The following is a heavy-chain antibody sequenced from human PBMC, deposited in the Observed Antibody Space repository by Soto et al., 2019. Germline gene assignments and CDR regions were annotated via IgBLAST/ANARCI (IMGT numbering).Heavy chain of an antibody. CDR1: GFTFSSYS. CDR2: ISSSSSTI. CDR3: ARDFRSHDFWSGYLGWFDP. J-gene: IGHJ5*02. V-gene: IGHV3-48*01. D-gene: IGHD3-3*01. Sequence: EVQLVESGGGLVQPGGSLRLSCAASGFTFSSYSMNWVRQAPGKGLEWVSYISSSSSTIYYADSVKGRFTISRDNAKNSLYLQMNSLRAEDTAVYYCARDFRSHDFWSGYLGWFDPWGQGTLVTVSS.